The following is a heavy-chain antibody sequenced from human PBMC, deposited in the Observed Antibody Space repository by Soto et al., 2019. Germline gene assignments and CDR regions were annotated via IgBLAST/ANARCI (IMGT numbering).Heavy chain of an antibody. CDR2: TYYRSKWYN. CDR3: ARDLAKGGGSAGFDY. J-gene: IGHJ4*02. V-gene: IGHV6-1*01. CDR1: GDSVSGNSAA. D-gene: IGHD1-26*01. Sequence: PSQTLSLTCXISGDSVSGNSAAWNWIRQSPSRGLEWLGRTYYRSKWYNDYAVSVKSRITVTPDTSKNQFSLHLNSVTPDDTAVYYCARDLAKGGGSAGFDYWGQGTLVTVSS.